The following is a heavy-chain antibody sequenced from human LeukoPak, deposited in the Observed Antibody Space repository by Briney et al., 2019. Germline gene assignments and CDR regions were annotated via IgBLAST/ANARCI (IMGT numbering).Heavy chain of an antibody. CDR3: VRAYHPGGWFDP. J-gene: IGHJ5*02. CDR2: IYSGGST. CDR1: GFTVSSNY. V-gene: IGHV3-66*01. Sequence: GGSLRLSCAASGFTVSSNYMSWVRQAPGKGLEWVSVIYSGGSTYYADSVKGRFTISRDNSKNTLYLQMNSLRAEDTAVYYCVRAYHPGGWFDPWGQGTLVTVPS. D-gene: IGHD2-21*01.